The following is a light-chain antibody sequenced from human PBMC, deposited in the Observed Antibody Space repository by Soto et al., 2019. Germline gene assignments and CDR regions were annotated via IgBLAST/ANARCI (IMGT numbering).Light chain of an antibody. V-gene: IGKV3-15*01. CDR3: QQYNNWPPLT. CDR1: QSISSSY. J-gene: IGKJ4*01. Sequence: EIVMTQSPATLSVSPGERATLSCRASQSISSSYLAWYQQKPSQAPRLLIYGASTRATGIPARFSGSGSGTEFTLTISNLQSEDFAVYYCQQYNNWPPLTFGGGTKVEIK. CDR2: GAS.